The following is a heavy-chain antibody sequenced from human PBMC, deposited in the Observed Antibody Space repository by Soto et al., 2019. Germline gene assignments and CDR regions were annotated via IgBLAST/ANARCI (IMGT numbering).Heavy chain of an antibody. CDR2: INPSGGST. V-gene: IGHV1-46*01. D-gene: IGHD3-3*01. Sequence: ASVKVSCKASGYTFTSYYMHWVRQAPGQGLEWMGIINPSGGSTSYAQKFQGRVTMTRDTSTSTVYMELSSLRSEDTAVYYCARDRVVDSYDFSYYYGMDVWGQGTTVTVSS. J-gene: IGHJ6*02. CDR1: GYTFTSYY. CDR3: ARDRVVDSYDFSYYYGMDV.